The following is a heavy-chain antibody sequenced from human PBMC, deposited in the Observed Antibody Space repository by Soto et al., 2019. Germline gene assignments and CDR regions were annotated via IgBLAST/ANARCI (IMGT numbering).Heavy chain of an antibody. CDR3: ARDLWGYCGTDCYPLDV. CDR2: IYYGGST. Sequence: PSETLSLTCTVSGGSISSDYWSWIRQPPGKGLEWIGYIYYGGSTHSNPSLKSRVIISLDTSKNQFSLKLSSVTAADTAVYYCARDLWGYCGTDCYPLDVWGQGTTVTVSS. J-gene: IGHJ6*02. CDR1: GGSISSDY. V-gene: IGHV4-59*01. D-gene: IGHD2-21*02.